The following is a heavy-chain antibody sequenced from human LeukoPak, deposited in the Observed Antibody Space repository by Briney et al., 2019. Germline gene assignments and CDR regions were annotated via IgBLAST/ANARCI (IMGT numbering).Heavy chain of an antibody. Sequence: ASVKDACKASGYTFTSYDINWVRQATGQGLEWMGWMSPNGGNTGYAQKLQGRVTMTRDTSISIAYMELSSLACEDTAVYYCARVPSYNGAEGFYFYGLDVWGHGTTVTVSS. V-gene: IGHV1-8*01. CDR3: ARVPSYNGAEGFYFYGLDV. D-gene: IGHD1-14*01. CDR2: MSPNGGNT. J-gene: IGHJ6*02. CDR1: GYTFTSYD.